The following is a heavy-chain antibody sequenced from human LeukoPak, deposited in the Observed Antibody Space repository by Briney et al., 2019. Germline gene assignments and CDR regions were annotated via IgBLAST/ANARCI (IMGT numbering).Heavy chain of an antibody. V-gene: IGHV3-48*01. CDR1: GSTLSSYS. CDR2: SSFSGDIT. J-gene: IGHJ4*02. CDR3: ARDLGATGEPDY. Sequence: GGSLRLSCAASGSTLSSYSMNWVRQAPGKGLEWITYSSFSGDITYYADSVKGRFTTSRDNGKNSLYLQMNSLRVDDTAVYYCARDLGATGEPDYWGQGTLVTVSS. D-gene: IGHD7-27*01.